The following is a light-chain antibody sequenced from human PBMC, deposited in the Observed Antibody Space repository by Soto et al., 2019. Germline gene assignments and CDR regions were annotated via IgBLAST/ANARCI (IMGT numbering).Light chain of an antibody. CDR1: SSDDGSYNL. CDR3: YSYAGENLYV. Sequence: QSVLTQPASVSASPGQSITIPCTGTSSDDGSYNLVSWFQQHPGKVPKLLIYEGTKRPSGLSDRFSGSKSGTTASLTISGLQAEDEAHYYCYSYAGENLYVFGTGTKVTVL. CDR2: EGT. J-gene: IGLJ1*01. V-gene: IGLV2-23*01.